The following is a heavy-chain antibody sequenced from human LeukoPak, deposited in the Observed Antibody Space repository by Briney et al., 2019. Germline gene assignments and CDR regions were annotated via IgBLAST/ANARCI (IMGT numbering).Heavy chain of an antibody. D-gene: IGHD1-20*01. V-gene: IGHV3-53*01. CDR2: IYRGGST. Sequence: AGGSLRLSCAASGFIVSSNYMSWVRQAPGKGLEWVSVIYRGGSTYYADSVKGRFTISRDSSKNALFLQMDSLRAEDTAVYYCARDRGDNLSDALQYWGQGTLVTASS. J-gene: IGHJ4*02. CDR1: GFIVSSNY. CDR3: ARDRGDNLSDALQY.